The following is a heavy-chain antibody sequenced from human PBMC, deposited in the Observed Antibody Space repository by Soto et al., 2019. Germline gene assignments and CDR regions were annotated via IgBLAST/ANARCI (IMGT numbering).Heavy chain of an antibody. CDR3: ARGDLFDP. CDR1: GFTFSSYS. Sequence: GGSLSLSCAASGFTFSSYSMNWVRQAPGKGLEWVSSISSSSNHIFYAELVKGRFTISRDIAKNSLYLQMNSLRAEDTAVYYCARGDLFDPWGQGTLVTVSS. V-gene: IGHV3-21*01. CDR2: ISSSSNHI. J-gene: IGHJ5*02.